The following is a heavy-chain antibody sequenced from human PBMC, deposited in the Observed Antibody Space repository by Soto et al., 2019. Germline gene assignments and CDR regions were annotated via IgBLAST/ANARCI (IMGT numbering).Heavy chain of an antibody. CDR1: GGSIKRGGLF. Sequence: QPPELGPGLVEPLQNLFLPRPFLGGSIKRGGLFWKLVRPQPGEGPGWVGVIHYSGSTHYNPSLKSRVTISVDTSKNQFSLKLSSVTAADTAVYYCARSHPLLLRYFDWGAAFDIWGQGTMVTVSS. V-gene: IGHV4-31*03. J-gene: IGHJ3*02. D-gene: IGHD3-9*01. CDR2: IHYSGST. CDR3: ARSHPLLLRYFDWGAAFDI.